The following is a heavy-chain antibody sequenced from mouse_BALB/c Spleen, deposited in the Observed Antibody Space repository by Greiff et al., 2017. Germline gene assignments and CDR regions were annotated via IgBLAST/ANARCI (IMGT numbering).Heavy chain of an antibody. Sequence: VKLQESGAELVRPGVSVKISCKGSGYTFTDYAMHWVKQSHAKSLEWIGVISTYYGDASYNQKFKGKATMTVDKSSSTAYMELARLTSEDSAIYYCARGTPYGSSPMDYWGQGTSVTVSS. CDR1: GYTFTDYA. CDR3: ARGTPYGSSPMDY. D-gene: IGHD1-1*01. V-gene: IGHV1S137*01. J-gene: IGHJ4*01. CDR2: ISTYYGDA.